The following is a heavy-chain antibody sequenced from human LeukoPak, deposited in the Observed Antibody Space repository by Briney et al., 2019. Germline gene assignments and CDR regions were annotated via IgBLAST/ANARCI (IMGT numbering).Heavy chain of an antibody. Sequence: ASVKVSCKASGYTFTGYYMHWVRQAPGQGLEWMGWINPNSGGTNYAQKFQGRVTMTRDTSISTGYMELSRLRPDDTAVYYCARLVSAAARPLDYWGQGTLVTVSS. CDR2: INPNSGGT. V-gene: IGHV1-2*02. J-gene: IGHJ4*02. CDR3: ARLVSAAARPLDY. CDR1: GYTFTGYY. D-gene: IGHD6-6*01.